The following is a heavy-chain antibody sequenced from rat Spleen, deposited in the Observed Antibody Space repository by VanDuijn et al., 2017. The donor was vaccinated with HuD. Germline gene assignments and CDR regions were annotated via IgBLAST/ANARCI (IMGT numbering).Heavy chain of an antibody. Sequence: QVQLKESGPGLVQPSQTLSLTCTVAGFSLTSYNVHWVRQPPGKGLEWMGVIWTGGSTAYNSLLKSRLSISRDTSKSQVFLKLNILQTEDTAISYCTRVGTIAAIPYWGQGVMVTVSS. CDR3: TRVGTIAAIPY. CDR1: GFSLTSYN. D-gene: IGHD1-2*01. J-gene: IGHJ2*01. V-gene: IGHV2-41*01. CDR2: IWTGGST.